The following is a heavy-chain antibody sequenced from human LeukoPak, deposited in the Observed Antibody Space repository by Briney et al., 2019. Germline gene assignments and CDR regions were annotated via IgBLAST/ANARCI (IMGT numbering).Heavy chain of an antibody. CDR3: ARGLLGYCSSTSCYRPEDYYYYMDV. D-gene: IGHD2-2*01. CDR1: GYTFTGYY. CDR2: INPNSGGT. Sequence: ASVKVSCKTSGYTFTGYYMHWVRQAPGQGLEWMGWINPNSGGTNYAQKFQGRVTMTRDTSISTAYMELSRLRSDDTAVYYCARGLLGYCSSTSCYRPEDYYYYMDVWGKGTTVTVSS. V-gene: IGHV1-2*02. J-gene: IGHJ6*03.